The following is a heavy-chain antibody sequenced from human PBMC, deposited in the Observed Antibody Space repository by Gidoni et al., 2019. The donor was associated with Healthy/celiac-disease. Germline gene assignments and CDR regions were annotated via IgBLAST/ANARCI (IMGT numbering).Heavy chain of an antibody. D-gene: IGHD2-2*02. CDR1: GGSISSYY. J-gene: IGHJ2*01. CDR2: IYYSGST. Sequence: QVQLQESGPGLVKPSETLSLTCTVSGGSISSYYWSWLRQPPGKGLEWIGYIYYSGSTNYNPSLKSRVTISVDTSKNQFSLKLSSVTAADTAVYYCARESLYCSSTSCYTTWYFDLWGRGTLVTVSS. CDR3: ARESLYCSSTSCYTTWYFDL. V-gene: IGHV4-59*01.